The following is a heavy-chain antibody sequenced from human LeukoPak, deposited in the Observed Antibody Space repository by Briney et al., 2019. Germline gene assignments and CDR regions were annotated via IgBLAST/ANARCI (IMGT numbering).Heavy chain of an antibody. J-gene: IGHJ3*02. D-gene: IGHD1-14*01. CDR1: GFTLSSYW. Sequence: GGSLRLSFAVSGFTLSSYWLSWFRQAPGKGLEWVANIKQDGSEKYSVDSVKGRFTISSDNAKNSVFLQMNSLRAEDTAVYYCARGRNASDYAFDICVQGTLVTVSS. CDR3: ARGRNASDYAFDI. V-gene: IGHV3-7*04. CDR2: IKQDGSEK.